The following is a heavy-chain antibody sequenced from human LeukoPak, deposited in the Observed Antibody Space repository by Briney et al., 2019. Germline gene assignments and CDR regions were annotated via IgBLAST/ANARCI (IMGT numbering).Heavy chain of an antibody. CDR1: GFTFSSYA. V-gene: IGHV3-23*01. CDR2: ISGSDGST. D-gene: IGHD5-18*01. CDR3: AKAPLDTATGNMYYFDY. J-gene: IGHJ4*02. Sequence: PGRSLRLSCAACGFTFSSYAMSWVRQAPGKGLEWVSAISGSDGSTYYADSVKGRFTISRDNSKNTLYLQMNSLRAEDTAVYYCAKAPLDTATGNMYYFDYWGQGTLVTVSS.